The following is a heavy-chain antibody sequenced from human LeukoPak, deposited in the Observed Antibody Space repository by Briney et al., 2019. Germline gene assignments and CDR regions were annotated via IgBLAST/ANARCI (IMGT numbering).Heavy chain of an antibody. Sequence: ASVTVSCKASGYTFTDYYIHWVRQAPGQGLEWMGWINPNSGGTDYAQKFQGRVTMARDTSISAVYMELSRLRSDDTAMYYCARGGIHDYWGQGTLVTVSS. CDR3: ARGGIHDY. J-gene: IGHJ4*02. D-gene: IGHD1-14*01. V-gene: IGHV1-2*02. CDR1: GYTFTDYY. CDR2: INPNSGGT.